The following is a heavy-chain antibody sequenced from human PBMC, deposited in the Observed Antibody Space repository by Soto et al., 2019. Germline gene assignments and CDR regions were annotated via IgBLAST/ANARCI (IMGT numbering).Heavy chain of an antibody. CDR1: GGSISSTTYY. J-gene: IGHJ4*01. CDR3: ARRHGPQIDAYY. CDR2: FFIGGNT. D-gene: IGHD3-10*01. V-gene: IGHV4-39*01. Sequence: SETLSLTCTVSGGSISSTTYYWGWMRQPPGKGLEWIASFFIGGNTYYNPSLKSRVTTSVDTSKNQFSLKLSSVTAADTAVYLGARRHGPQIDAYYWGQGILVTVSS.